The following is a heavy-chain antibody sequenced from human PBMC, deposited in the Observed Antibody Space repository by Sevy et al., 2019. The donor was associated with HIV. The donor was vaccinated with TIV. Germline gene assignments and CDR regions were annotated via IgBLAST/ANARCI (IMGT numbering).Heavy chain of an antibody. CDR1: GFTFSSYA. Sequence: GGSLRLSCAASGFTFSSYAMSWVRQAPGKGLEWVSTISGTGTSTFYADSVKGRFTISRDNSKNTLYLQRNGLRVEDTAVYYCARRLYSASYYGFDYWGQGTLVTVSS. J-gene: IGHJ4*02. CDR2: ISGTGTST. V-gene: IGHV3-23*01. D-gene: IGHD1-26*01. CDR3: ARRLYSASYYGFDY.